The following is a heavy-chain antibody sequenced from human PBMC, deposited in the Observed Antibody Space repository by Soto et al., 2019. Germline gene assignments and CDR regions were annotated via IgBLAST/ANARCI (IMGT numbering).Heavy chain of an antibody. CDR2: IHPRDSDT. CDR1: GSSYSHSP. V-gene: IGHV5-51*01. Sequence: ASLTLSCKRFGSSYSHSPFGWVRKIPGKGQGRMGCIHPRDSDTRYSPSFRGQVTISADKSISTAYLQWSSLKASDTAMYYCARPPYGAATNTRWYFDIWGRGTLVTVSS. D-gene: IGHD2-8*01. CDR3: ARPPYGAATNTRWYFDI. J-gene: IGHJ2*01.